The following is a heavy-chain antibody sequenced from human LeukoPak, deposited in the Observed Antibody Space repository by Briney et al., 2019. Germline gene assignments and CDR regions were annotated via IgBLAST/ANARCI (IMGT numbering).Heavy chain of an antibody. J-gene: IGHJ4*02. Sequence: GRSLRLSCTASGFTFGDYVMGWVRQAPGKGLEWVGFIRSKVYGGTTEYAASVKGRFIISRDDSKSIAYLQMNSLKTEDTAVYYCTRDYGGFDYWGQGTLVTVSS. V-gene: IGHV3-49*04. D-gene: IGHD4-23*01. CDR2: IRSKVYGGTT. CDR3: TRDYGGFDY. CDR1: GFTFGDYV.